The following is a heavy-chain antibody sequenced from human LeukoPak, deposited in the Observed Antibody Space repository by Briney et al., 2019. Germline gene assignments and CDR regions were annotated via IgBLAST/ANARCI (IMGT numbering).Heavy chain of an antibody. CDR1: GYTFTSYY. D-gene: IGHD5/OR15-5a*01. Sequence: ASVKVSCKASGYTFTSYYMHWVRQAPGQGLEWMGIINPSGGSTSYAQKFQGRVTMTRDTSTSTVYMELSSLRSEDTAVYYCARGRNEARRELVSTTFDYWAKGTLVTVSS. V-gene: IGHV1-46*03. J-gene: IGHJ4*02. CDR3: ARGRNEARRELVSTTFDY. CDR2: INPSGGST.